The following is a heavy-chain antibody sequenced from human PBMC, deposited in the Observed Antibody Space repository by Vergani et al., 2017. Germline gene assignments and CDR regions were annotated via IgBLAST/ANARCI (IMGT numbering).Heavy chain of an antibody. J-gene: IGHJ5*02. CDR2: TWYDGNNK. V-gene: IGHV3-33*01. Sequence: QVQLVESGGGVVQPGRSLRLSCAASGFPFNHYGMHWVRQAPGKGLEWVAVTWYDGNNKQYADSVKGRFTISRDNSKSTMYLQMNSLRDEDTGVYYCARDLRLLYNRFDPWGQGTLVTVSS. D-gene: IGHD1-14*01. CDR3: ARDLRLLYNRFDP. CDR1: GFPFNHYG.